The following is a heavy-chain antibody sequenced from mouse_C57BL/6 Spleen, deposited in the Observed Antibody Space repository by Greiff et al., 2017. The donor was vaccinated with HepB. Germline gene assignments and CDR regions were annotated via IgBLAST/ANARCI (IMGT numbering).Heavy chain of an antibody. D-gene: IGHD2-5*01. CDR2: ISSGGSYT. CDR1: GFTFSSYG. J-gene: IGHJ3*01. V-gene: IGHV5-6*01. Sequence: DVQLQESGGDLVKPGGSLKLSCAASGFTFSSYGMSWVRQTPDKRLEWVATISSGGSYTYYPDSVKGRFTISRDNAKNTLYLQMSSLKSEDTAMYYCGGSKEKAWFAYWGQGTLVTVSA. CDR3: GGSKEKAWFAY.